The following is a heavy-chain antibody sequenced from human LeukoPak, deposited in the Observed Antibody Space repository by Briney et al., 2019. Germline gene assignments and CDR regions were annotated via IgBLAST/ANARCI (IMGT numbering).Heavy chain of an antibody. J-gene: IGHJ6*03. Sequence: GGSLRLSCAASGFTFSSYAMSWVRQAPGKGLEWVSAISGSGGSTYYADSVRGRFTISRDNSKNTLYLQMNSLRAEDTAVYYCAKDRIVGATIGYYYYMDVWGKGTTVTISS. CDR1: GFTFSSYA. CDR2: ISGSGGST. CDR3: AKDRIVGATIGYYYYMDV. D-gene: IGHD1-26*01. V-gene: IGHV3-23*01.